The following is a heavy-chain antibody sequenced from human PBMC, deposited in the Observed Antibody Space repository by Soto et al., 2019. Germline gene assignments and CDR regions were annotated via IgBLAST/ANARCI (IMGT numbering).Heavy chain of an antibody. J-gene: IGHJ2*01. D-gene: IGHD3-16*01. CDR3: ARDGWGSNWYFDL. Sequence: GGSLRLSCGAPGVTFKDYGMHWVRQAPGKGLEWVAVISYDGKQTYYADSVKGRFAISKDKSKRTLFLQMNSLRVDDTAVYYCARDGWGSNWYFDLWGRGTLVTVSS. CDR2: ISYDGKQT. V-gene: IGHV3-30*03. CDR1: GVTFKDYG.